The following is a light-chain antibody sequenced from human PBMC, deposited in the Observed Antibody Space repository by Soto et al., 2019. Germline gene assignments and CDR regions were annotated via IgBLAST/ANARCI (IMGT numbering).Light chain of an antibody. V-gene: IGKV1-39*01. J-gene: IGKJ3*01. CDR3: QQSYSTPFT. CDR2: AAS. CDR1: QSINSY. Sequence: DIQMTQSPSSLSASVGDRVTITCRASQSINSYLNWYQQKPGKAPKLLIYAASSLQSGVPSRFSGSGSGTDFTLTISSLQPEDFATYYCQQSYSTPFTFGPGTKVEVK.